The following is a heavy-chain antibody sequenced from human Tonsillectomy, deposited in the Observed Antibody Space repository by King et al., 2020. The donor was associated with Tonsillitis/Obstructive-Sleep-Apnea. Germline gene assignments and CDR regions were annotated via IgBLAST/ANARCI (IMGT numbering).Heavy chain of an antibody. CDR3: ARGLTVTRSTDY. V-gene: IGHV4-34*01. Sequence: VQLQQWGAGLLKASETLSLTFAVYGGAFSGYYWSWIRQPPGKGLEWIGEINHSGSTNYTPSLKGRVTISVDTSKNQFYLKLTSVTAADTAVYYCARGLTVTRSTDYWGQGTLVTVSS. CDR1: GGAFSGYY. D-gene: IGHD4-17*01. J-gene: IGHJ4*02. CDR2: INHSGST.